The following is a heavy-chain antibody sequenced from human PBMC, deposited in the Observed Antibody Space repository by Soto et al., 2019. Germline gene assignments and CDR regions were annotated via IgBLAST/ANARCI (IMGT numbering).Heavy chain of an antibody. CDR1: GGTFSSYA. D-gene: IGHD5-18*01. V-gene: IGHV1-69*13. CDR3: ARETDVDTAMGSFYYYYGVDV. Sequence: SVKVSCKASGGTFSSYAISWVRQAPGQGLEWMGGIIPIFGTANYAQKFQGRVTITADESTSTAYMELSSLRSEDTAVYYCARETDVDTAMGSFYYYYGVDVWGQGTTVTVSS. CDR2: IIPIFGTA. J-gene: IGHJ6*02.